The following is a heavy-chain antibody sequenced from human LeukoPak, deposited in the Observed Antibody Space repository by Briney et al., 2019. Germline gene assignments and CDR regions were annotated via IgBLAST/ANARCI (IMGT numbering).Heavy chain of an antibody. CDR2: ISGSGGST. CDR1: GFTFSNYA. Sequence: GGSLRLSCAASGFTFSNYAMSWVRQAPGKGLEWVSAISGSGGSTYYADSVKGRFTISRDNSKNTLYLQMNSLTAEDTAIYYCTSGSQIFDYWGQGTLVTVSS. V-gene: IGHV3-23*01. J-gene: IGHJ4*02. CDR3: TSGSQIFDY. D-gene: IGHD1-26*01.